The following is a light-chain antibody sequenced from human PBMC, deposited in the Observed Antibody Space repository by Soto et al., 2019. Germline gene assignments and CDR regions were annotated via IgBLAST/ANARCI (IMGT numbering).Light chain of an antibody. J-gene: IGLJ3*02. Sequence: QSALTQPRSVSGSPGQSVTISCTGSSSDVGEYNYVSWYQHHPGNAPKLMIYDVSKRPSGVPDRFSGSKSGNTASLTIPGLQAEDEANYYCFSYAGSRVFGGGTKLTVL. CDR1: SSDVGEYNY. V-gene: IGLV2-11*01. CDR2: DVS. CDR3: FSYAGSRV.